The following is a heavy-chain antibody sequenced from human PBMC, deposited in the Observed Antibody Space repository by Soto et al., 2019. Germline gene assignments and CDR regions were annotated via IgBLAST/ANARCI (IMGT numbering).Heavy chain of an antibody. V-gene: IGHV3-30*03. D-gene: IGHD2-21*01. J-gene: IGHJ5*02. CDR1: GFVSNDYD. Sequence: QVQLAESGGGVVQPGRSLRLSCATSGFVSNDYDIHWVRQAPGKGLAWLSSISYDGTKKFYAESVKGRFTISRDNSKNTLSLQLTSLGAEDTAGYYCSRGIKGGLDAWGPGTLVTVSS. CDR3: SRGIKGGLDA. CDR2: ISYDGTKK.